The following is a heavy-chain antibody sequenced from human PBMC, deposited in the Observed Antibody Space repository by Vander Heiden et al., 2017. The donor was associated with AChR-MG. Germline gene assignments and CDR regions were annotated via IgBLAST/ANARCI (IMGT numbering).Heavy chain of an antibody. V-gene: IGHV3-11*01. CDR2: ISSSGSTI. D-gene: IGHD5-18*01. Sequence: QVQLVESGGGLVKPGGSLRLSCADSGFTFSDYYMSWIRQAPGKGLECVSYISSSGSTIYYADSVKGRFTISRDNAKNSLYLQMNSLSAEDTAVYYCARDIKIRGVYSYGTGNWFDPWGQGTLVTVSS. J-gene: IGHJ5*02. CDR1: GFTFSDYY. CDR3: ARDIKIRGVYSYGTGNWFDP.